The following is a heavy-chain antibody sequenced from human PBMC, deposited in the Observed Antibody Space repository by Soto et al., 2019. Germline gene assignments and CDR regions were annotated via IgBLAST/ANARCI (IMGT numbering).Heavy chain of an antibody. J-gene: IGHJ5*02. D-gene: IGHD3-9*01. CDR2: IYYSGST. V-gene: IGHV4-59*01. CDR3: ARDLPNYDILPGYYPQNWFDP. Sequence: SETLSLTCTVSGGSISSYYWSWIRQPPEKGLEWNGYIYYSGSTNYNPSLKSRVTISVDTSKNQFSLKLSSGTAADTAVYYCARDLPNYDILPGYYPQNWFDPRGQGTLVTVSS. CDR1: GGSISSYY.